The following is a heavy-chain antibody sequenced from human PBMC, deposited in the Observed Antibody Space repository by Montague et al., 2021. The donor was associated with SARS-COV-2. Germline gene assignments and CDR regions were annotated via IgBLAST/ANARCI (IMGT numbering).Heavy chain of an antibody. CDR2: TYYRSQWYE. V-gene: IGHV6-1*01. CDR1: GDSVSSNSAA. D-gene: IGHD2-2*01. J-gene: IGHJ6*02. Sequence: CAISGDSVSSNSAAWNWNRQSPSTGLERLGRTYYRSQWYEDYAVSVKGRITIKPDTSKNQFSLHLESVSPDDTALYYCARGAYHDLYYYYHGMDVWGRGTTVSVSS. CDR3: ARGAYHDLYYYYHGMDV.